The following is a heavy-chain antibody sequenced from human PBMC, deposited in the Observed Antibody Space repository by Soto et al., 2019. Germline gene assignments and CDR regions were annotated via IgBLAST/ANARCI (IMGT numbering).Heavy chain of an antibody. CDR1: GYTFTSYG. CDR3: ARGTRGSYYYYYGMDV. CDR2: ISAYNGNT. V-gene: IGHV1-18*01. Sequence: QVQLVQSGAEVKKPGASVKVSCKASGYTFTSYGISWVRQAPGQGLEWMGWISAYNGNTNYAQKLQGRVTMTTDTATSTDYRELRSLRSDDTAVYYCARGTRGSYYYYYGMDVWGQGTTVTVSS. D-gene: IGHD1-26*01. J-gene: IGHJ6*02.